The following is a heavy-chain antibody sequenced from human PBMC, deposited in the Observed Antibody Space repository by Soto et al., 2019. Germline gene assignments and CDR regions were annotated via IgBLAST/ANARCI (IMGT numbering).Heavy chain of an antibody. CDR3: AREYYYDSSGYYKIDY. J-gene: IGHJ4*02. V-gene: IGHV1-18*04. Sequence: ASVKVSCKASGYTFTSYGISWVRQAPGQGLEWMGWISAYNGNTNYAQKLQGRVTMTTDTSTSTAYMELRSLRSDDTAVYYCAREYYYDSSGYYKIDYWGQGTLVTVS. CDR1: GYTFTSYG. D-gene: IGHD3-22*01. CDR2: ISAYNGNT.